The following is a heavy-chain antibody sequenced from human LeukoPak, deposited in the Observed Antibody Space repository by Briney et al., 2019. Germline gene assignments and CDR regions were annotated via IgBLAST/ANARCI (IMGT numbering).Heavy chain of an antibody. D-gene: IGHD3-16*01. Sequence: ASVKVSCKASGYTFTVYYMHWVRQAPGQGLEWMGWINPNSGGTNYAQKFQGRVTMTRDTSISTAYMELSRLKSDDTAVYYCARDIRPAPGGGSFDLWGRGTLVTVSS. CDR3: ARDIRPAPGGGSFDL. J-gene: IGHJ2*01. V-gene: IGHV1-2*02. CDR2: INPNSGGT. CDR1: GYTFTVYY.